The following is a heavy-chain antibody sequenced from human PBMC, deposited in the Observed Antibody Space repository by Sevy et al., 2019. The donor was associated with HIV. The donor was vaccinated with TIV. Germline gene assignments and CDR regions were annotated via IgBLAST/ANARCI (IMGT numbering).Heavy chain of an antibody. CDR3: ATGVVGAPGANAFDI. D-gene: IGHD1-26*01. J-gene: IGHJ3*02. CDR1: GYTLTELS. CDR2: FDPEDGET. V-gene: IGHV1-24*01. Sequence: ASVKVSCKVSGYTLTELSMHWVRQAPGKGLEWMGGFDPEDGETIYAQKFQGRVTMTEDTSTDTAYMELSSLRSEDTAVYYYATGVVGAPGANAFDIWGQGTMVTVSS.